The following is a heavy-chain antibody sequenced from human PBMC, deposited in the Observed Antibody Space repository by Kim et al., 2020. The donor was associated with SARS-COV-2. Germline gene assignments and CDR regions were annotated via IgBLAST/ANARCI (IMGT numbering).Heavy chain of an antibody. CDR1: GFTFSSYS. V-gene: IGHV3-48*04. CDR2: ISSSSSTI. Sequence: GGSLRLSCAASGFTFSSYSMNWVRQAPGKGLEWVSYISSSSSTIYYADSVKGRFTISRDNAKNSLYLQMNSLRAEDTAVYYCARGISEWYLGLWGRGTLVTVSS. J-gene: IGHJ2*01. CDR3: ARGISEWYLGL.